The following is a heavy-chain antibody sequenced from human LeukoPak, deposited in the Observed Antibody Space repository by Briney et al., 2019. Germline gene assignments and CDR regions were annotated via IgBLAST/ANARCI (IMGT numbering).Heavy chain of an antibody. V-gene: IGHV3-23*01. Sequence: SGGSLRLSCAASGFIFSNYAMTWVRQAPGKGLEWVSTISGSDGATYYADSVKGRFTIFRDDSKNTLYLQMNSLRADDTAVYYCAKDLHGSYGPMYFDYWGQGTLVTVSS. CDR1: GFIFSNYA. J-gene: IGHJ4*02. CDR3: AKDLHGSYGPMYFDY. D-gene: IGHD1-26*01. CDR2: ISGSDGAT.